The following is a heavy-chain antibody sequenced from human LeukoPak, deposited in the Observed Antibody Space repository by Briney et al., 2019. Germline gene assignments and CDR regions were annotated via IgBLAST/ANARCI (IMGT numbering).Heavy chain of an antibody. CDR2: INAGSGDT. Sequence: ASVKVSYKASGYTFTTYGIQWVRQAPGQRLEWMGWINAGSGDTKYSQKFQGRVTITRDTSASTVYMELSSLRSEDTAVYYCARVGFSSTWYTVDYWGQGTLVTVSS. CDR1: GYTFTTYG. J-gene: IGHJ4*02. D-gene: IGHD6-13*01. CDR3: ARVGFSSTWYTVDY. V-gene: IGHV1-3*01.